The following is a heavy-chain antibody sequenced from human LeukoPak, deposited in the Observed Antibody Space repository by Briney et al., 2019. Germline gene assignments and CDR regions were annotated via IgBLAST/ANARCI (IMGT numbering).Heavy chain of an antibody. CDR1: GGSFSGYY. CDR3: ARAAKLGIAPDY. D-gene: IGHD7-27*01. V-gene: IGHV4-30-4*08. CDR2: IYYSGST. Sequence: PSETLSLTCAVYGGSFSGYYWSWIRQPPGKGLEWIGYIYYSGSTYYNPSLKSRVTISVDTSKNQFSLKLSSVTAADTAVYYCARAAKLGIAPDYWGQGTLVTVSS. J-gene: IGHJ4*02.